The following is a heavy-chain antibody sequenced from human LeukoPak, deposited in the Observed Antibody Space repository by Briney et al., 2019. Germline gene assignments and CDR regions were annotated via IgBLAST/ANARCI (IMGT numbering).Heavy chain of an antibody. D-gene: IGHD2/OR15-2a*01. V-gene: IGHV4-4*02. J-gene: IGHJ4*02. CDR2: IHRDGRT. CDR1: GVSISSSEW. Sequence: SETLSLTCAVSGVSISSSEWWIWVRQPPGQGLEWIGEIHRDGRTRYNPSLKSRVTMSIDYSKNQFSLKVSSVTAADTAVYYCARSKYHFDYWGQGTLVTV. CDR3: ARSKYHFDY.